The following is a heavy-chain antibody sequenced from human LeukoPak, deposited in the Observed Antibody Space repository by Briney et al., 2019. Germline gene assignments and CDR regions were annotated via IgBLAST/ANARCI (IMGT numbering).Heavy chain of an antibody. Sequence: PGGSLRLSCTVSGFTLSSHWMSWLRHLPGKGLGWVANINEDGSEKYFMDSVRGRFTISKDNAKNSLYLQMNSLRADDTAVYYCARDFTGSSRGWGQGALVTVS. V-gene: IGHV3-7*01. D-gene: IGHD1-26*01. CDR2: INEDGSEK. CDR3: ARDFTGSSRG. CDR1: GFTLSSHW. J-gene: IGHJ4*02.